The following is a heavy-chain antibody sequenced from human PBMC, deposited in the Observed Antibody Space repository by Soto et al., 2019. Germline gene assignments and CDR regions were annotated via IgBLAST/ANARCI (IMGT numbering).Heavy chain of an antibody. Sequence: EVQLVESGGGLVQPGGSVRLYCAASGFTFRNYWMHWVRQTPGKGLVWVSRVGSDGRGATYADSVKGRFTISSDSAKNTLYLQMDSLIVEDTAMYHCARDGLMHGADMDQWGQGILVTVSS. CDR1: GFTFRNYW. J-gene: IGHJ4*02. V-gene: IGHV3-74*01. CDR3: ARDGLMHGADMDQ. CDR2: VGSDGRGA. D-gene: IGHD3-16*01.